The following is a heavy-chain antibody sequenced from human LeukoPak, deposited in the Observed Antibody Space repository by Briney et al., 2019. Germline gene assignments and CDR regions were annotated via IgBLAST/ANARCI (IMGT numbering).Heavy chain of an antibody. D-gene: IGHD3-9*01. CDR2: IYYSGST. CDR3: ARPRGYDILTGYYHNWFDP. J-gene: IGHJ5*02. V-gene: IGHV4-39*07. Sequence: SETLSLTCTVSGGSISSSSYYWGWIRQPPGKGLEWIGSIYYSGSTYYNPSLKSRVTISVDTSKNQFSLKLSSVTAADTAVYYCARPRGYDILTGYYHNWFDPWGQGTLVTVSS. CDR1: GGSISSSSYY.